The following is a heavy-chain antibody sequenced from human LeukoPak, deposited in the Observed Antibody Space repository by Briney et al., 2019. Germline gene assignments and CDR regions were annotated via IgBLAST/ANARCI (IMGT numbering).Heavy chain of an antibody. J-gene: IGHJ4*02. V-gene: IGHV3-30-3*01. CDR1: GLTFSDYS. Sequence: PGGSLRLSCAASGLTFSDYSMTWVRQAPGKGLEWVAVISYDGSNKYYADSVKGRFTISRDNSKNTLYLQMNSLRAEDTAVYYCARDDLDGDYYDSSGYGYWGQGTLVTVSS. D-gene: IGHD3-22*01. CDR2: ISYDGSNK. CDR3: ARDDLDGDYYDSSGYGY.